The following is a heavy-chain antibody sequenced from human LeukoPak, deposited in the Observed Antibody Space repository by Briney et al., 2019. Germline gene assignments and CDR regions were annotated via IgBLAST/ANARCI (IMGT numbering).Heavy chain of an antibody. CDR1: GFTFSSYS. CDR3: ARGPSGYHNT. CDR2: ISGSSSYI. V-gene: IGHV3-21*01. D-gene: IGHD5-12*01. Sequence: GGSLGLSCAASGFTFSSYSMNWVRQAPGKGLEWVSSISGSSSYIYYADSVKGRFTISRDNAKNSLYLQMNSLRAEDTAVYYCARGPSGYHNTGGQGTLVTVSS. J-gene: IGHJ4*02.